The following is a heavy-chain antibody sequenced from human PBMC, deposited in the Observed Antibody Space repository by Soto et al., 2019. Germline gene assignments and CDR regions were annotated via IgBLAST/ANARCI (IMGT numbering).Heavy chain of an antibody. J-gene: IGHJ4*02. V-gene: IGHV4-59*01. CDR2: IYYSGST. CDR3: ARDGYSSSFDY. CDR1: GGSISSYY. D-gene: IGHD6-6*01. Sequence: SETLSLTCTVSGGSISSYYWSWIRQPPGKGLEWIWYIYYSGSTNYNPSLKSRVTISVDTSKNQFSLKLSSVTAADTAVYYCARDGYSSSFDYWGQGTLVTVSS.